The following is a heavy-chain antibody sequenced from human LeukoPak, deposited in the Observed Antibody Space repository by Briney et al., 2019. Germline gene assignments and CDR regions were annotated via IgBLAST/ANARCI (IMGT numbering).Heavy chain of an antibody. CDR3: VKSSRMYSTQEYFQH. CDR2: ITWDGGSA. Sequence: GGSLRLSCAASGFTFDDYAMHWVREPPGKGLEWVSLITWDGGSAYYADSVKGRFTISRDNFKKSLYLQMNSLRAEDTALYYCVKSSRMYSTQEYFQHWGQGTLVTVSS. V-gene: IGHV3-43D*03. D-gene: IGHD6-13*01. J-gene: IGHJ1*01. CDR1: GFTFDDYA.